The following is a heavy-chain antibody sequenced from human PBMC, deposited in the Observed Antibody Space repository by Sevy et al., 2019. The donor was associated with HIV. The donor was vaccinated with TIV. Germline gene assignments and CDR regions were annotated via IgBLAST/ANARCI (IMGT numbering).Heavy chain of an antibody. V-gene: IGHV3-30-3*01. D-gene: IGHD1-1*01. CDR1: GFAFTNYYA. CDR2: ISFDESDK. Sequence: GGSLRLSCAASGFAFTNYYAMHWVRQAPGKGLEWVALISFDESDKYYADSVKGRFTISRDNFQNSLFLQMDSLRPEDTAVYYCALERLSSDVAEYFQHWGQGTLVTVSS. CDR3: ALERLSSDVAEYFQH. J-gene: IGHJ1*01.